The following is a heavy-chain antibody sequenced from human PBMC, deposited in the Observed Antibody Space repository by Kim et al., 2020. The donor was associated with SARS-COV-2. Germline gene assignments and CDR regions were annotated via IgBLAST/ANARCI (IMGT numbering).Heavy chain of an antibody. V-gene: IGHV3-7*03. Sequence: GGSLRLSCAASGFSFSTHWMSWVRQAPGKGLEWVATMTQDGGENYYVDSVKGRFTISRDNAKISLYLQMHSLRAEDTAVYYCARGDLTDWGQGTLVTVSS. J-gene: IGHJ4*02. CDR2: MTQDGGEN. CDR1: GFSFSTHW. CDR3: ARGDLTD. D-gene: IGHD7-27*01.